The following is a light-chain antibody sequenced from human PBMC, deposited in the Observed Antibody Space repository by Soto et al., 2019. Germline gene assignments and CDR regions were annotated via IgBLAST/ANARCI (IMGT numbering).Light chain of an antibody. Sequence: DIQMTQSPSTLSASVGDRVTITCRASQSIGNWLAWYQQKPGKAPKLLIYKASSLESGVPSRFSGSGSGTEFTLTISSLQPDDFATYYCQQYNSYSGTFGQGTKVDIK. J-gene: IGKJ1*01. V-gene: IGKV1-5*03. CDR3: QQYNSYSGT. CDR2: KAS. CDR1: QSIGNW.